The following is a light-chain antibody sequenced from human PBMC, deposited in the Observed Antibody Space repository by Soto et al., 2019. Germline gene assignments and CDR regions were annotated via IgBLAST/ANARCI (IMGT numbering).Light chain of an antibody. CDR1: HSIKRT. Sequence: HSRAAFSVTTRNRHILXWPVCHSIKRTLAWYQQKPGQPPRLLIFGASTRATGIPGRFSGSGSGTEFTLAISSLQSEDFAVYYCQPYGSSPPLTFGGGTKVDI. J-gene: IGKJ4*01. CDR3: QPYGSSPPLT. CDR2: GAS. V-gene: IGKV3D-15*02.